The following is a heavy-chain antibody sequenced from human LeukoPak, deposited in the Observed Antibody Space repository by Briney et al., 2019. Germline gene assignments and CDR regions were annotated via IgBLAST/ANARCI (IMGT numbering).Heavy chain of an antibody. J-gene: IGHJ4*02. CDR1: GYTFTSYG. CDR3: ARGDYYDSSGYSHTDY. D-gene: IGHD3-22*01. V-gene: IGHV1-18*01. CDR2: ISAYNGNT. Sequence: GASVKVSCEASGYTFTSYGISWVRQAPGQGLEWMGWISAYNGNTNYAQKLQGRVTMTRDTSTNTVYMELSSLRSEDTAVYYCARGDYYDSSGYSHTDYWGQGTLVTVSS.